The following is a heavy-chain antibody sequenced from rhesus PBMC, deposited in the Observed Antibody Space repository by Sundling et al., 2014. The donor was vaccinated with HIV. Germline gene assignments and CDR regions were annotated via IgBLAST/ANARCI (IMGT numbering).Heavy chain of an antibody. CDR3: ARGQGSWSHLDY. Sequence: QVQLQESGPGLVKPSETLSLTCAVSGGSFSDSYWDWIRQSPGKGLEYIGYISGSSGNTNYNPSLKSRVTISKDTSKNQFSLNLRSVTAADTAVYYCARGQGSWSHLDYWGQGVLVTVSS. CDR1: GGSFSDSY. J-gene: IGHJ4*01. D-gene: IGHD6-13*01. CDR2: ISGSSGNT. V-gene: IGHV4-99*02.